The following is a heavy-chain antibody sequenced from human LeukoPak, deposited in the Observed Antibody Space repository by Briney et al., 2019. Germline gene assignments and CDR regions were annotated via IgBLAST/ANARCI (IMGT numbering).Heavy chain of an antibody. CDR2: ISDGSTYI. Sequence: GGSLRLSCAASGFTFNTYSMNWVRQAPGKGLEWVSSISDGSTYIYYADSVKGRFTISRDNAKNSLYLQMNSLRAEDTAVYYCAKTYYYDSSAYYFDYWGQGTLVTVSS. J-gene: IGHJ4*02. D-gene: IGHD3-22*01. CDR3: AKTYYYDSSAYYFDY. V-gene: IGHV3-21*01. CDR1: GFTFNTYS.